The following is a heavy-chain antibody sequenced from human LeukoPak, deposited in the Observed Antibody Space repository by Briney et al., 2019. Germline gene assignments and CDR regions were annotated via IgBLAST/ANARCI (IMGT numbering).Heavy chain of an antibody. CDR3: ARQAIAAPDAFDI. D-gene: IGHD6-6*01. J-gene: IGHJ3*02. V-gene: IGHV4-59*08. CDR1: GDSMSSYF. CDR2: IYQATT. Sequence: SETLSLTCTVSGDSMSSYFWTWVRQFPGKGLEWVGYIYQATTTYNPSLKGRATISVDTSKNQFSLKLSSVTAADTAVYYCARQAIAAPDAFDIWGQGTMVTVSS.